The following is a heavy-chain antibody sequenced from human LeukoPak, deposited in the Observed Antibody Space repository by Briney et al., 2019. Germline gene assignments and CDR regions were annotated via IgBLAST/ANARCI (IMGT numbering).Heavy chain of an antibody. CDR2: IHHNGEMT. Sequence: PGGSLRLSCAASGFTLTWHVMHWVRQAPGKALEYVSFIHHNGEMTSYAESVRGRFTVSRDNSKNTLFLELSSLRTDDTADYYCVRDMSGKYSFDYWGQGTLVIVST. CDR3: VRDMSGKYSFDY. CDR1: GFTLTWHV. J-gene: IGHJ4*02. D-gene: IGHD1-26*01. V-gene: IGHV3-64D*06.